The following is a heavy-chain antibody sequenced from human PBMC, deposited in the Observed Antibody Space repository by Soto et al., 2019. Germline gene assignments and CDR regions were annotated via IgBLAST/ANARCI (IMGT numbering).Heavy chain of an antibody. CDR3: AAYYYGSGSLEY. CDR1: GFTLSSYA. J-gene: IGHJ4*02. Sequence: SCAGSGFTLSSYAMTWVRQVPGKGLEWVSAMSGSGGNTYYADSVKGRFTISGDNSKNTLYLQMNSLRAEDTAVFYCAAYYYGSGSLEYWGQGTLVTVSS. D-gene: IGHD3-10*01. CDR2: MSGSGGNT. V-gene: IGHV3-23*01.